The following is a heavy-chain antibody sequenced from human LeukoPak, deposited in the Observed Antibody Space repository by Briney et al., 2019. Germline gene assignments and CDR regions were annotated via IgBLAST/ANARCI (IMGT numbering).Heavy chain of an antibody. CDR3: AKHMRATHTYSLFGLDV. V-gene: IGHV3-9*01. CDR1: GCTFKDYG. Sequence: PGGSLILSCAATGCTFKDYGRHWFRQPPGQALKWVSSINWNGDGTDYADSLKGRFTISRDNAKHSLYLPLSSLRPEDTGLYYCAKHMRATHTYSLFGLDVWGQGTTVTVSS. CDR2: INWNGDGT. J-gene: IGHJ6*02. D-gene: IGHD1-26*01.